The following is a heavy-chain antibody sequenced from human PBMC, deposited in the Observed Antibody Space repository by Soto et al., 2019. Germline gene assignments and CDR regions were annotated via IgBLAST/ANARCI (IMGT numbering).Heavy chain of an antibody. CDR2: IYPGYSDS. Sequence: ISYKGFSNNSKSYWLARMRSLPWKGFEWMVIIYPGYSDSRYSPSFQGQVTTSADKSISTAYLQWSSLKASDTAMYYCAGGGVRGVITRTRDYYGMDVWGQGT. D-gene: IGHD3-10*01. V-gene: IGHV5-51*01. J-gene: IGHJ6*02. CDR3: AGGGVRGVITRTRDYYGMDV. CDR1: SNNSKSYW.